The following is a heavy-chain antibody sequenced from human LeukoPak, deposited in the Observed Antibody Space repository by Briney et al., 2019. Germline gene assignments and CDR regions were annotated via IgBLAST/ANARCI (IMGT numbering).Heavy chain of an antibody. D-gene: IGHD3-10*01. J-gene: IGHJ5*02. CDR2: INHSGST. V-gene: IGHV4-34*01. Sequence: SETLSLTCAVYGGSFSGYYWSWIRQPPGKGLEWIGEINHSGSTNHNPSLKSRVTISVDTSKNQFSLKLSSVTAADTAVYYCARGLQLLWFGELYLARFDPWGQGTLVTVSS. CDR1: GGSFSGYY. CDR3: ARGLQLLWFGELYLARFDP.